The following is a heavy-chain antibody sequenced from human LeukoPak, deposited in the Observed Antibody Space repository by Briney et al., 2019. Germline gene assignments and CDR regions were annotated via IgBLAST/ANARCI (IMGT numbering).Heavy chain of an antibody. V-gene: IGHV4-30-4*01. D-gene: IGHD2-2*01. CDR2: IYYSGST. J-gene: IGHJ5*02. CDR1: GGSISSGDYY. CDR3: ARGSLVVVVDWFDP. Sequence: TLSLTCTVSGGSISSGDYYWSWIRQPPGKGLECIGYIYYSGSTYYNPSLKNRVTISVDTSKNQLSLKLSSVTAADTAVYYCARGSLVVVVDWFDPWGQGTLVTVSS.